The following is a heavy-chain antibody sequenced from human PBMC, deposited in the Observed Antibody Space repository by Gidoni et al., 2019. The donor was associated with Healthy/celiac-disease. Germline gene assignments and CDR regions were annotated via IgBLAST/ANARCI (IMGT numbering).Heavy chain of an antibody. CDR1: GFTFSSYG. V-gene: IGHV3-30*18. CDR3: AKEYCSGGSCFGAFDY. D-gene: IGHD2-15*01. CDR2: ISYDGSNK. Sequence: QVQLVESGGGVVQPGRSLRLSCAASGFTFSSYGMHWVRQAPGKGLEWVAVISYDGSNKYYADSVKGRFTISRDNSKNTLYLQMNSLRAEDTAVYYCAKEYCSGGSCFGAFDYWGQGTLVTVSS. J-gene: IGHJ4*02.